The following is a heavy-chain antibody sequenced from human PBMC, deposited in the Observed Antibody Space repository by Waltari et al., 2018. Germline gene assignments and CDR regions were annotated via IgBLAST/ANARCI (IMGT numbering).Heavy chain of an antibody. CDR1: GGSISSYY. CDR2: IYYSGST. V-gene: IGHV4-59*01. J-gene: IGHJ2*01. D-gene: IGHD5-12*01. CDR3: ARVDGYPTWGYFDL. Sequence: QVQLQESGPGLVKLSETLSLTCTVSGGSISSYYWSWIRQPPGKGLEWIGYIYYSGSTNYNPSLKSRVTISVDTSKNQFSLKLSSVTAADTAVYYCARVDGYPTWGYFDLWGRGTLVTVSS.